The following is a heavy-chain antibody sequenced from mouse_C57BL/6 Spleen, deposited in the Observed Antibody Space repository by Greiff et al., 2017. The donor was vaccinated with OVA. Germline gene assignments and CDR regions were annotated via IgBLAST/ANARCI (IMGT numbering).Heavy chain of an antibody. D-gene: IGHD2-4*01. Sequence: QVQLQQPGAELVKPGASVKLSCKASGYTFTSYWMHWVKQRPGQGLEWIGMIHPNSGSTNYNEKFKSKATLTVDKSSSTAYMQLSSLTSEDSAVYYCASTYYDYPYYAMDYWGQGTSVTVSS. V-gene: IGHV1-64*01. CDR1: GYTFTSYW. CDR3: ASTYYDYPYYAMDY. CDR2: IHPNSGST. J-gene: IGHJ4*01.